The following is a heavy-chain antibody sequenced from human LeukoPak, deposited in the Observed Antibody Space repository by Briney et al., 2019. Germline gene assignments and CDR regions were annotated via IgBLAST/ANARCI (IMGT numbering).Heavy chain of an antibody. D-gene: IGHD6-19*01. V-gene: IGHV3-9*01. Sequence: GGSLRLSCAASGFTFSSYAMSWVRQAPGKGLEWVSGISWNSGSIGYADSVKGRFTISRDNAKNSLYLQMNSLRAEDTALYYCAKGSGAVAGKGDWFDPWGQGTLVTVSS. CDR1: GFTFSSYA. J-gene: IGHJ5*02. CDR2: ISWNSGSI. CDR3: AKGSGAVAGKGDWFDP.